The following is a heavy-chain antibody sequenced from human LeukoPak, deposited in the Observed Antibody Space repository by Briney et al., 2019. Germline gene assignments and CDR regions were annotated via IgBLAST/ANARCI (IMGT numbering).Heavy chain of an antibody. CDR1: GGTFSSYA. CDR2: IIPIFGTA. V-gene: IGHV1-69*13. D-gene: IGHD3-10*01. Sequence: GASVKVSCKASGGTFSSYAISWVRQAPGQGLEWMGGIIPIFGTANYAQKFQSRVTITADESTGTAYMELSSLRSEDTAVYYCARAPRYYGSGSSTFDYWGQGTLVTVSS. CDR3: ARAPRYYGSGSSTFDY. J-gene: IGHJ4*02.